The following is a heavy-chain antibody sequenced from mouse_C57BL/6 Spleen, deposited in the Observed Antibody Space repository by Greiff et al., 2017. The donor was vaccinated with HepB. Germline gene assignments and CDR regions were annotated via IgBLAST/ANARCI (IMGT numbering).Heavy chain of an antibody. V-gene: IGHV1-53*01. CDR2: INPSNGGT. CDR3: ARYGIYYGNPWDY. D-gene: IGHD2-1*01. CDR1: GYTFTSYW. Sequence: VQLQQPGTELVKPGASVKLSCKASGYTFTSYWMHWVKQRPGQGLEWIGNINPSNGGTNYNEKFKSKATLTVDKSSSTAYMQLSSLTSEDSAVYYCARYGIYYGNPWDYWGQGTSVTVSS. J-gene: IGHJ4*01.